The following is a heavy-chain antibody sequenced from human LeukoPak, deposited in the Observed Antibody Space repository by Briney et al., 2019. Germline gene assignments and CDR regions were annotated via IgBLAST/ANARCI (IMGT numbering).Heavy chain of an antibody. Sequence: ASVKVSCKTSGCTFTAYNIHWVRQAPGQGLEWMGWVTPSSGATNYAQQLQARVTMTRDTSIASSYMELTGLESDDTAVYYCARGRRILGGPENAGDFFDFWGQGSLVTVSS. CDR3: ARGRRILGGPENAGDFFDF. CDR1: GCTFTAYN. V-gene: IGHV1-2*02. D-gene: IGHD3-16*01. J-gene: IGHJ4*01. CDR2: VTPSSGAT.